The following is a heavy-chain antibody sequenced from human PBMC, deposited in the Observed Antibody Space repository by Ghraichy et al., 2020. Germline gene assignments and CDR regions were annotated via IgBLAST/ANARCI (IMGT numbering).Heavy chain of an antibody. CDR1: GFTFSSYG. J-gene: IGHJ3*02. CDR3: ARGGAPDDYGDIDAFDI. Sequence: GGSLRLSCAASGFTFSSYGMHWVRQAPGKGLEWVAVIWYDGSNKYYADSVKGRFTISRDNSKNTLYLQMNSLRAEDTAVYYCARGGAPDDYGDIDAFDIWGQGTMVTVSS. D-gene: IGHD4-17*01. V-gene: IGHV3-33*01. CDR2: IWYDGSNK.